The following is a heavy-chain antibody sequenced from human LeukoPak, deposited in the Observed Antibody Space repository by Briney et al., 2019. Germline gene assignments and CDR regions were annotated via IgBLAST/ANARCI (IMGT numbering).Heavy chain of an antibody. D-gene: IGHD1-1*01. CDR3: APEATNVAGS. CDR1: GHTFSHYG. CDR2: IRYDGTNT. V-gene: IGHV3-30*02. J-gene: IGHJ1*01. Sequence: GGSLTLFCAPSGHTFSHYGMHWVRQAPGKGLEWLTFIRYDGTNTYYRDSVKGRFTISRDNSKNTLFPQMHGLRPEDTAVYYCAPEATNVAGSWGQGTLVIVSS.